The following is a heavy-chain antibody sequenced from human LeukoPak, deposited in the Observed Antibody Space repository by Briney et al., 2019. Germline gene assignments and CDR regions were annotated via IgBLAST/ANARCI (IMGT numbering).Heavy chain of an antibody. V-gene: IGHV3-33*01. CDR2: IWYDGSNK. Sequence: GGSLRLSCAASGFTFSNYGMHWVRQAPGKGLEWVAVIWYDGSNKYYADSVKGRFTISRDNSKNTLYLQMNSLRAEDTAVYYCARDSATYYYYYGMDVWGQGTTVTVSS. CDR1: GFTFSNYG. CDR3: ARDSATYYYYYGMDV. J-gene: IGHJ6*02.